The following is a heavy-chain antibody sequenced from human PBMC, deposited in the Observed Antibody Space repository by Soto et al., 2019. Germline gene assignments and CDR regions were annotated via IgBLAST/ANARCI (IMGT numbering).Heavy chain of an antibody. J-gene: IGHJ4*02. CDR3: ARREIQGPIDY. CDR1: GGSLSSSNW. CDR2: IYYSGTT. V-gene: IGHV4-28*01. Sequence: PSDTLSLTCAVSGGSLSSSNWWGWIRQPPGKGLEWIGYIYYSGTTYYNPSLKSRVTMSVDTSKNQFSLKLTSVTAVDTAVYYCARREIQGPIDYWGQGTLVNVSS. D-gene: IGHD1-26*01.